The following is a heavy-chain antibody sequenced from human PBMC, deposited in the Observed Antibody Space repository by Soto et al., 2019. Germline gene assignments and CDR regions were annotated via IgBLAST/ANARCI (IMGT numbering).Heavy chain of an antibody. D-gene: IGHD4-17*01. CDR3: ARGTDDYGDYDWFDP. CDR2: IYYSGST. CDR1: GGSISSGGYY. Sequence: QVQLQESGPGLVKPSQTLSLTCTVSGGSISSGGYYWSWIRQHPGKVLEWIGYIYYSGSTYYNPSLNSRVTISVDTSKNQFSLKLSSVTAADTAVYYCARGTDDYGDYDWFDPWGQGTLVTVSS. J-gene: IGHJ5*02. V-gene: IGHV4-31*03.